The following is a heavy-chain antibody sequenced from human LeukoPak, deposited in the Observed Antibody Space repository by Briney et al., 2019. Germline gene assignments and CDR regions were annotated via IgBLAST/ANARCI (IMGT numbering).Heavy chain of an antibody. D-gene: IGHD3-10*02. Sequence: RPGGSLRLSCAASGFTFYTYSMNWVRQAPGKGLEWVSSISSSGTYTYYADSVKGRFTISRDNAKNSLYLQMNSLRAEDTAVYYCAELGITMIGGVWGKGTTVTISS. V-gene: IGHV3-21*01. J-gene: IGHJ6*04. CDR2: ISSSGTYT. CDR3: AELGITMIGGV. CDR1: GFTFYTYS.